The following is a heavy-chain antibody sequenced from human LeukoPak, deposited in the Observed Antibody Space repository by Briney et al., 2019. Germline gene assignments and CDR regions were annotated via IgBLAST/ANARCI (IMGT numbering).Heavy chain of an antibody. D-gene: IGHD3-10*01. CDR2: IYYSGST. Sequence: SETLSLTCRVSGGSISSYYWSWIRQPPGKGLEWIGYIYYSGSTNYNPSLKSRVTISVDTSKNQFSLKLSSVTAADTAVYYCARGPPLLWFGQTWGQGTLVTVSS. J-gene: IGHJ5*02. CDR3: ARGPPLLWFGQT. V-gene: IGHV4-59*01. CDR1: GGSISSYY.